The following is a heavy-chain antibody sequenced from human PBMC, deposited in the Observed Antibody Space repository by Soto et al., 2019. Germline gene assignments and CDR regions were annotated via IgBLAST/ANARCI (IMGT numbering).Heavy chain of an antibody. Sequence: SETLSVTCTVSGGSLSSGGYYWSWIRQHPGKGLEWIGYIYYSGSTYYNPSLKSRVTISVDTSKNQFSLKLSSVTAADTAVYYCAREQLWLGDAFDIWGQGTMVTVSS. V-gene: IGHV4-31*03. CDR2: IYYSGST. CDR1: GGSLSSGGYY. D-gene: IGHD5-18*01. CDR3: AREQLWLGDAFDI. J-gene: IGHJ3*02.